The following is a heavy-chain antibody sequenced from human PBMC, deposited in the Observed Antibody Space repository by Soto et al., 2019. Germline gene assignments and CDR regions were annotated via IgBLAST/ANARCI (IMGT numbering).Heavy chain of an antibody. CDR2: LNPGNGNT. D-gene: IGHD2-21*01. V-gene: IGHV1-3*01. Sequence: QVQLVQSGAEVKEPGASVKVSCRASGYTFTNYAIHWVRQAPGQRLEWMGWLNPGNGNTKYPQKFQGSVTITRDTSASTAYMFLSSLRSEDTAVYYFARDQGIPYCGCDCYSAWYFDLWGSGTLVTVSS. CDR3: ARDQGIPYCGCDCYSAWYFDL. CDR1: GYTFTNYA. J-gene: IGHJ2*01.